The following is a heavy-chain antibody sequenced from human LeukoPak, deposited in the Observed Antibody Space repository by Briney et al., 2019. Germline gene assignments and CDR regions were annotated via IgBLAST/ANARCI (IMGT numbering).Heavy chain of an antibody. V-gene: IGHV3-48*02. Sequence: GGSLRLSCAASGCTFSTYSMNWVRRAPGKGLEWVSYISSSISTMYYADSVEGRFTISRDNAKTSLYLQMNSLRDEDTAIYYSARDFAVGDGSDIWGQGTLVTVSS. CDR2: ISSSISTM. CDR1: GCTFSTYS. J-gene: IGHJ3*02. CDR3: ARDFAVGDGSDI.